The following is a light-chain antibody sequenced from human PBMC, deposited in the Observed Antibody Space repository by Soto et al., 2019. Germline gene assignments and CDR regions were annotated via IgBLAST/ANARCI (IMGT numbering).Light chain of an antibody. Sequence: QSALTQPPSVSGAPGQRVTISCTGSSSNIGAGYDVHWYQQLPGTAPKLLIYGNTNRPSGVPDRFSGSKSGTSASLAITGLQAEDEADYHCQSYDSTLIASVFGGGTQLTVL. CDR3: QSYDSTLIASV. J-gene: IGLJ2*01. V-gene: IGLV1-40*01. CDR2: GNT. CDR1: SSNIGAGYD.